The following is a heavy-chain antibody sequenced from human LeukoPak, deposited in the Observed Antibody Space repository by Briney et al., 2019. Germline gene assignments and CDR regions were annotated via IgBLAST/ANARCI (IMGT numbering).Heavy chain of an antibody. V-gene: IGHV3-23*01. CDR1: GFTFSSYA. CDR2: ISGSGGST. CDR3: AKDACSGGSCYSLYYFDY. J-gene: IGHJ4*02. D-gene: IGHD2-15*01. Sequence: GGSLRLSCAASGFTFSSYAMSWVRQAPGKGLEWVSAISGSGGSTYYAASVKGRFTISRDNSKNTLYLQMNSLRAEDTAVYYCAKDACSGGSCYSLYYFDYWGQGTLVTVSS.